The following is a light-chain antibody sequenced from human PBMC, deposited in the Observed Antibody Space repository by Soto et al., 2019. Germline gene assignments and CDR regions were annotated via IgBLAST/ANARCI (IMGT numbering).Light chain of an antibody. J-gene: IGKJ5*01. V-gene: IGKV1-13*02. CDR3: QHFKSFPIT. CDR2: ESS. CDR1: QGISTL. Sequence: AIQLTQSPSSLSASVGDRVTITCRASQGISTLLAWYQQKPGKAPKVLIYESSLLQSGVPSRFSGSGSVTDFTLTISSLQPEDFATYYCQHFKSFPITFGQGTRLEIK.